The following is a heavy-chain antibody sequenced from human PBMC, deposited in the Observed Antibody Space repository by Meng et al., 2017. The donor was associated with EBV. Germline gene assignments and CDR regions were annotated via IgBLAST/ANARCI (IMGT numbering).Heavy chain of an antibody. CDR2: IIPAGGNT. CDR3: VRELVGGTFDY. V-gene: IGHV1-46*01. CDR1: GYTFTSYY. J-gene: IGHJ4*02. Sequence: VQLGQPWAELKKPGAPVKVSCKASGYTFTSYYLHGVRQAPGQGLEWMGIIIPAGGNTNYAQKFRGRFTMTRDTSTSTVYMDLSILTSEDTAVYYCVRELVGGTFDYWGQGTLVTVSS. D-gene: IGHD1/OR15-1a*01.